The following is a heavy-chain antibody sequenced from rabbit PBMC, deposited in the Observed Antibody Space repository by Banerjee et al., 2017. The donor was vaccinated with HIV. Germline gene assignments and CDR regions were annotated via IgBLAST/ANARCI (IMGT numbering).Heavy chain of an antibody. CDR3: VRDGGIVVAGAFNL. CDR2: IDSGSGST. Sequence: QEQLKESGGGLVQPGGSLKLSCKASGFDFSSYVMIWVRQAPGEGLEWIGFIDSGSGSTYYASWAKGRFTISKTSSTTVTLQMTSLTAADTATYFCVRDGGIVVAGAFNLWGPGTLVTVS. D-gene: IGHD4-1*01. J-gene: IGHJ4*01. V-gene: IGHV1S45*01. CDR1: GFDFSSYV.